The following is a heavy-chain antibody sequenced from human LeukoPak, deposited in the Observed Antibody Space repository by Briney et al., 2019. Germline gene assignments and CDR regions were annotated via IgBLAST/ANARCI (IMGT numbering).Heavy chain of an antibody. CDR1: GFTFSSHW. D-gene: IGHD6-13*01. Sequence: GGSLRLSCAASGFTFSSHWMSWVRQTPRKGLEWVANIKQDGSEKYYVDSVKGRFTISRDNAKNSLYLQMNSLTAEDTAVYYCARFAAVSTNCDYWGQGTLVTVSS. CDR2: IKQDGSEK. CDR3: ARFAAVSTNCDY. J-gene: IGHJ4*02. V-gene: IGHV3-7*01.